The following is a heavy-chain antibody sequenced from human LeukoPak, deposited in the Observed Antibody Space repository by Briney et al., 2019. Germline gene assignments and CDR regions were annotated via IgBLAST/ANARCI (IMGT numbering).Heavy chain of an antibody. Sequence: SETLSLTCTVSGGSISSGDYYWSWIRQPPGKGLEWIGYIYYSGSTYYNPSLKSRVTLSLDTSKNQFSLKLRSVTAADTAVYYCARGDEGWNYPGYSDYWGQGTLVTVSS. V-gene: IGHV4-30-4*01. CDR2: IYYSGST. CDR1: GGSISSGDYY. D-gene: IGHD1-7*01. J-gene: IGHJ4*02. CDR3: ARGDEGWNYPGYSDY.